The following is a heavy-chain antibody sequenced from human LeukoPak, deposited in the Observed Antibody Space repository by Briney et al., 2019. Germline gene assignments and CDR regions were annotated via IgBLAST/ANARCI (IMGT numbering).Heavy chain of an antibody. Sequence: GGSLRLSCAASGFTFSNAWMSWVRRAPGKGLEWVSLIYSGGSTYYADSVRGRFTISRDNSKNTLYLQMNSLRAEDTAVYYCARDPYPAYWGQGTLVTVSS. CDR2: IYSGGST. CDR1: GFTFSNAW. V-gene: IGHV3-66*01. J-gene: IGHJ4*02. CDR3: ARDPYPAY.